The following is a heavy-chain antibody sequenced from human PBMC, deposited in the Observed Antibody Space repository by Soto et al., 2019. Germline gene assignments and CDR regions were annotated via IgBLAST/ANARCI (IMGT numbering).Heavy chain of an antibody. CDR1: GFDFSSYS. D-gene: IGHD3-3*01. CDR2: INEDSSYI. J-gene: IGHJ6*03. CDR3: VRDFGWYFRSGYMDV. Sequence: EVQLVESGGGLVKPGGSLRLSCAASGFDFSSYSMNWVRQAPGKGLEWVSSINEDSSYIYYAHSLRGRFTISRDNAKESVYRQVNSLCAEDTAVYFCVRDFGWYFRSGYMDVWGDAAAVTVSS. V-gene: IGHV3-21*02.